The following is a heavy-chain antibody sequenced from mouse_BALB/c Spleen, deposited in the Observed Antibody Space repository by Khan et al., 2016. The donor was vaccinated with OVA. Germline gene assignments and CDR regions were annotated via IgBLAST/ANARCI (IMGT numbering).Heavy chain of an antibody. CDR3: ARGGRFAY. V-gene: IGHV1S137*01. Sequence: QVQLQQSGAELVRPGVSVKISCKGSGYTFTDYAMHWVKQSHARSLKWIGVISTYYGDASYNQKFKGKATMTVDRSSNTAYMELARLTSEDSAIYYCARGGRFAYWGQGTLVTVSA. D-gene: IGHD3-3*01. CDR2: ISTYYGDA. J-gene: IGHJ3*01. CDR1: GYTFTDYA.